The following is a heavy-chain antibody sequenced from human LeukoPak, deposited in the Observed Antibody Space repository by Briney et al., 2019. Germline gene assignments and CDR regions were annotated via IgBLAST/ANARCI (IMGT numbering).Heavy chain of an antibody. D-gene: IGHD2-2*01. CDR1: GYTFINYD. J-gene: IGHJ6*03. Sequence: ASVKVSCKASGYTFINYDINWVRQATGQGLQWTGWMNPNTGKAVYAQSFQGRVTMTRDTSISTAYMELSRLRSDDTAVYYCARRYCSSTSCYGEMGDYYYYYYMDVWGKGTTVTVSS. CDR2: MNPNTGKA. CDR3: ARRYCSSTSCYGEMGDYYYYYYMDV. V-gene: IGHV1-8*02.